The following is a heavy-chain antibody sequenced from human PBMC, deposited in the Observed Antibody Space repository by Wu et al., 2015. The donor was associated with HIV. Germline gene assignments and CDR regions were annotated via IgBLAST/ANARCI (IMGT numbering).Heavy chain of an antibody. J-gene: IGHJ6*02. CDR3: ARDPGGYCSGGSCYSSYYYYGMDV. V-gene: IGHV1-69*13. Sequence: QVQLVQSGAEVKKPGSSVKVSCKASGGTFSSYAISWVRQAPGQGLEWMGRIIPIFGTANYAQKFQGRVTITADESTSTAYMELSSLRSEDTAVYYCARDPGGYCSGGSCYSSYYYYGMDVWGQGTTVTVSS. D-gene: IGHD2-15*01. CDR2: IIPIFGTA. CDR1: GGTFSSYA.